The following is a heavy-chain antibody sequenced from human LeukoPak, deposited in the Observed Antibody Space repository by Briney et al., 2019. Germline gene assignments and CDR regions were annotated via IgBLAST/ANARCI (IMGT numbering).Heavy chain of an antibody. D-gene: IGHD3-3*01. J-gene: IGHJ4*02. CDR3: ARVVYDFWSGYYPPFDY. Sequence: ASVKVSCKASGYTFTSYGISWVRQAPGQGLEWMGWISAYNGNTNYAQKLQGRVTMTTDTSTSTAYMEPRSLRPDDTAVYYCARVVYDFWSGYYPPFDYWGQGTLVTVSS. V-gene: IGHV1-18*01. CDR1: GYTFTSYG. CDR2: ISAYNGNT.